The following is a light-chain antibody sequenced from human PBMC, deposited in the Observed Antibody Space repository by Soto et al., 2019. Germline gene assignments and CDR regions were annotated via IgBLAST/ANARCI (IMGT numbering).Light chain of an antibody. J-gene: IGKJ2*01. CDR3: LQDFNFPFT. CDR1: QDIRNH. CDR2: AAS. V-gene: IGKV1-6*01. Sequence: AIQMTQSPSSLSASVGDRVTITCRASQDIRNHLAWYQQKPGTAPKVLISAASSLQTGVPSRFSGSGSGTDLTLTISSLQPEDFATYYCLQDFNFPFTFGQGTKLEVK.